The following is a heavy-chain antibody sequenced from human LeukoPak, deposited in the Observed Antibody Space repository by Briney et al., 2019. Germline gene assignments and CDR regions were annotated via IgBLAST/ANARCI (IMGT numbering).Heavy chain of an antibody. D-gene: IGHD3-9*01. V-gene: IGHV3-64*01. Sequence: GGSLRLSCAASGFTFSSYAMHWVRQAPGKGLEYVSAISSNGGSTYYANSVKGRFTISRDNSKNTLYLQMGSLRAEDMAVYYCARVSLTGYYLGYYFDYWGQGTLVTVSS. CDR3: ARVSLTGYYLGYYFDY. CDR2: ISSNGGST. J-gene: IGHJ4*02. CDR1: GFTFSSYA.